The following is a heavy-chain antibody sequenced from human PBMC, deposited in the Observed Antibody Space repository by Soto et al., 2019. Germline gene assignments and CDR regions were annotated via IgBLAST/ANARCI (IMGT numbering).Heavy chain of an antibody. J-gene: IGHJ4*02. CDR2: INHSGST. D-gene: IGHD1-7*01. V-gene: IGHV4-34*01. Sequence: SETLSLTCAFYGGSFIGYYWSWIRQPPGKGLEWIGEINHSGSTNYNPPLKSRVTISVDTSKNQFSLKLSSVTAADTAVYYCASGRTGTTSFDYWGQGTLVTVSS. CDR3: ASGRTGTTSFDY. CDR1: GGSFIGYY.